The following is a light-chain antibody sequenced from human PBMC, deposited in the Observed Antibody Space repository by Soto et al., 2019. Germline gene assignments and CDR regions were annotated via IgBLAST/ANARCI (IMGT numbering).Light chain of an antibody. V-gene: IGKV1-33*01. Sequence: DIQMTQSPSSLSASVGDRVTITCQASQDISNYLNWYQQKPGKAPKLLIYDASNLETGVPSTFSGSGSGTDFTFTIRSLQPEAIASYYCEQYDNLPLGTVGAGTKVDIK. CDR1: QDISNY. J-gene: IGKJ3*01. CDR2: DAS. CDR3: EQYDNLPLGT.